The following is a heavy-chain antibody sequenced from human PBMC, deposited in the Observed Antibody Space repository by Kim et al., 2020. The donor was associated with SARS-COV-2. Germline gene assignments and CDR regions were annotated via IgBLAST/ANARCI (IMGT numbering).Heavy chain of an antibody. J-gene: IGHJ4*02. Sequence: ASVKVSCKASGYTFTGYYMHWVRQAPGQGLEWMGWINPNSGGTNYAQKFQGRVTMTRDTSISTAYMELSRLRSDDTAVYYCARDHDFWSGYYSGPYFDYWGQGTRVTVSS. CDR3: ARDHDFWSGYYSGPYFDY. CDR1: GYTFTGYY. CDR2: INPNSGGT. V-gene: IGHV1-2*02. D-gene: IGHD3-3*01.